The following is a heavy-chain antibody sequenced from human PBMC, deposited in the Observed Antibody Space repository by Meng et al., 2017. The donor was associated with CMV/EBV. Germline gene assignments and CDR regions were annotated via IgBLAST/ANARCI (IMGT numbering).Heavy chain of an antibody. D-gene: IGHD1-26*01. V-gene: IGHV1-46*01. CDR2: INPSGGST. CDR1: GYTFTSYY. CDR3: ARDSGSYSPKVSCFDP. Sequence: ASVKVSCKASGYTFTSYYMHWVRQAPGQGLEWMGIINPSGGSTSYAQKFQGRVTMTRDTSTSTVYMELSSLRSADTAVYYCARDSGSYSPKVSCFDPWGQGTLVTVSS. J-gene: IGHJ5*02.